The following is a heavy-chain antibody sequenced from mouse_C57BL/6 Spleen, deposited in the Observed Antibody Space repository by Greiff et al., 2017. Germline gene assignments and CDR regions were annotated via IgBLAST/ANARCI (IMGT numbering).Heavy chain of an antibody. J-gene: IGHJ2*01. CDR2: IYPGDGDT. D-gene: IGHD2-2*01. CDR3: ARSGMVTIYFDY. Sequence: QVQLQQSGAELVKPGASVKISCKASGYAFSSYWMNWVKQRPGKGLEWIGQIYPGDGDTNYNGKFKGKATLTADKSSSTAYMQLSSLTSEDSAVYFCARSGMVTIYFDYWGQGTTLTVAS. CDR1: GYAFSSYW. V-gene: IGHV1-80*01.